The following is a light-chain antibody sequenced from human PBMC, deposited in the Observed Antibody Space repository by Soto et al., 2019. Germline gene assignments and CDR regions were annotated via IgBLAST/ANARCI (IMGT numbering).Light chain of an antibody. CDR1: QSVASGY. CDR3: QQYGSSPSIT. Sequence: IVLTQSPGTLSLSPGERATLSCRASQSVASGYLAWYQQKPGQPPRLLIYGASNRATGIPDRFSGSGSGTDFTLTITRLEPEDFAVYYCQQYGSSPSITFGQGTRLEI. V-gene: IGKV3-20*01. CDR2: GAS. J-gene: IGKJ5*01.